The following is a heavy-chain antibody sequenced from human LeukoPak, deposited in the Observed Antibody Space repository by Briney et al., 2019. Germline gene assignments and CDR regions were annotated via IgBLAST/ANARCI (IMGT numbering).Heavy chain of an antibody. CDR3: AKDGGRHAVSPGLDY. D-gene: IGHD3-16*01. J-gene: IGHJ4*02. CDR2: IKGDESST. CDR1: GFTFSSYA. V-gene: IGHV3-74*01. Sequence: GGSLRLSCAASGFTFSSYAMSWVRQAPGKGLVWVSRIKGDESSTNYADSVKGRFTISRDNAKNTVYLHMNSLRVEDAAVYYCAKDGGRHAVSPGLDYWGQGTLVTVSS.